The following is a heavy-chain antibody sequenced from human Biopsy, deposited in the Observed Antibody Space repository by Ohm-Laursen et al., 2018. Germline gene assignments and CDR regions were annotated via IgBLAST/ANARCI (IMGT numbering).Heavy chain of an antibody. CDR3: AKGRSSMTDAFNM. CDR1: GFTFHDYS. CDR2: ISYNGGDI. Sequence: SLRLSCTTSGFTFHDYSMHWVRQAPEKGLEWVAGISYNGGDIGYGDSVRGRFTISRDNAKKSLSLQLHSLRLEDTALYYCAKGRSSMTDAFNMWGQGTMVTVSS. D-gene: IGHD3-16*02. J-gene: IGHJ3*02. V-gene: IGHV3-9*01.